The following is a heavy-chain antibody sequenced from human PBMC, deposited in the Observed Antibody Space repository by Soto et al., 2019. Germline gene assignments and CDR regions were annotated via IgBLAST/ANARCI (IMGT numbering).Heavy chain of an antibody. J-gene: IGHJ4*02. CDR2: VSYDAGYK. D-gene: IGHD2-15*01. CDR3: AKVSISKSSAVTFDS. CDR1: GFTFSTYD. V-gene: IGHV3-30*18. Sequence: QVQLVESGGGMVQPGRSLRLSCTVSGFTFSTYDMHWVRQPPGKGLEWVAVVSYDAGYKNYADSVKGRFTISRDNSKNTLYLQMNGLRPEDTAVYYCAKVSISKSSAVTFDSWGQGTLVTVSS.